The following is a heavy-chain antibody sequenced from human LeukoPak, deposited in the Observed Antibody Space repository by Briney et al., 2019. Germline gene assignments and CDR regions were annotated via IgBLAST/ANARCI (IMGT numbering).Heavy chain of an antibody. D-gene: IGHD1-26*01. CDR3: ARGSIVGATFDYFDY. J-gene: IGHJ4*02. CDR2: INPNSGGT. V-gene: IGHV1-2*02. CDR1: GYTFTIYA. Sequence: ASVKVSCKASGYTFTIYALNWVRQAPGQGLEWMGWINPNSGGTNYAQKFQGRVTMTRDTSISTAYMELSRLRSDDTAVYYCARGSIVGATFDYFDYWGQGTLVTVSS.